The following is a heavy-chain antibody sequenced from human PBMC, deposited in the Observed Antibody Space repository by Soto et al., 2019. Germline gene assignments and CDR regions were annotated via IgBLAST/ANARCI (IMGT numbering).Heavy chain of an antibody. CDR1: GYTFTSYD. V-gene: IGHV1-8*01. J-gene: IGHJ6*03. CDR3: ARGNGIVVVPAANYYYYYYMDA. CDR2: MNPNSGNT. Sequence: ASVKVSCKASGYTFTSYDINLVRQATGQGLEWMGWMNPNSGNTGYAQKFQGRVTMTRNTSISTAYMELSSLRSEDTAVYYCARGNGIVVVPAANYYYYYYMDAWGKGTTVTVSS. D-gene: IGHD2-2*01.